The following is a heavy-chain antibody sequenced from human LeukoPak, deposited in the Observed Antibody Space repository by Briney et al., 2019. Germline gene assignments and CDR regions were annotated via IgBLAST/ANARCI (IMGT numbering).Heavy chain of an antibody. D-gene: IGHD5-12*01. CDR1: GFIVSSNY. J-gene: IGHJ4*02. Sequence: GGSLRLSCAASGFIVSSNYMSWVRQAPGKGLEWVGRIKSKTDGGTGDYAAPVKGRFTISRDDSKNTFYLQMNSLKTEDTAVYYCATNSGYSGYGCFRWGQGTLVIVSS. CDR2: IKSKTDGGTG. V-gene: IGHV3-15*01. CDR3: ATNSGYSGYGCFR.